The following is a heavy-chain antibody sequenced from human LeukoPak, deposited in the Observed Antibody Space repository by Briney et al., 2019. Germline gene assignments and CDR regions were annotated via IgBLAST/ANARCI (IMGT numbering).Heavy chain of an antibody. J-gene: IGHJ1*01. Sequence: SETLSLTCAVSGTSISPYYWSWIRQHPGKGLEWIGYIYYSGSTYYNPSLKSRVTISVDTSKNQFSLKLSSVTAADTAVYYCARALPPEYFQHWGQGTLVTVSS. CDR1: GTSISPYY. CDR2: IYYSGST. CDR3: ARALPPEYFQH. V-gene: IGHV4-31*11.